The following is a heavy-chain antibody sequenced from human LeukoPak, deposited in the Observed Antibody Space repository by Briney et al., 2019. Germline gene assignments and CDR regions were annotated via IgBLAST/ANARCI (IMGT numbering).Heavy chain of an antibody. CDR1: GGSISSHY. Sequence: PSETLSLTCTVSGGSISSHYWSWIRQPAGKGLEWIGRIYTSGSTNYNPSLKSRVTMSVDTSKNQFSLKLSSVTAADTAAYYCARDPYDFWSGYYTGFDPWGQGTLVTVSS. V-gene: IGHV4-4*07. D-gene: IGHD3-3*01. J-gene: IGHJ5*02. CDR2: IYTSGST. CDR3: ARDPYDFWSGYYTGFDP.